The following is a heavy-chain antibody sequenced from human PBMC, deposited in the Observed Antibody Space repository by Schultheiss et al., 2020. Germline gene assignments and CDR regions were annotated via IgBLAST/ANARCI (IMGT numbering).Heavy chain of an antibody. J-gene: IGHJ4*02. D-gene: IGHD5-24*01. V-gene: IGHV1-69*01. CDR3: ARAGMRWLLELYYFDY. CDR2: IIPIFGTA. Sequence: VKVSCKASGGTFSSYAISWVRQAPGQGLEWMGGIIPIFGTANYAQKFQGRVTITADESTSTAYMELSSLRSEDTAVYYCARAGMRWLLELYYFDYWGQGALVTVAS. CDR1: GGTFSSYA.